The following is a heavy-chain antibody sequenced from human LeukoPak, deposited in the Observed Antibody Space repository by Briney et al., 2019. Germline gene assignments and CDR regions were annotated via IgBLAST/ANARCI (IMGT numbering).Heavy chain of an antibody. J-gene: IGHJ6*03. V-gene: IGHV1-46*01. Sequence: ASVKVSCKASGYTFTSYYMHWVRQAPGQGLEWMGIINPSGGSTSYAQKFQGRVTITRNTSISTAYMELSSLRSEDTAVYYCARTPTYRDVYYYYYYMDVWGKGTTVTVSS. CDR1: GYTFTSYY. CDR2: INPSGGST. CDR3: ARTPTYRDVYYYYYYMDV. D-gene: IGHD3-16*02.